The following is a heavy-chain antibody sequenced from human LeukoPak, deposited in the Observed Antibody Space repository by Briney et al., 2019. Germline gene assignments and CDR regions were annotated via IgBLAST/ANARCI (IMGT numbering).Heavy chain of an antibody. CDR3: APDIVVVPAATDY. Sequence: GGLLRLSCAASGFTFSSYAMSWVRQAPGKGLEWVSAISGSGGSTYYADSVKGRFTISRDNSKNTLYLQMNSLRAEDTAVYYCAPDIVVVPAATDYWGQGTLVTVPS. J-gene: IGHJ4*02. V-gene: IGHV3-23*01. D-gene: IGHD2-2*01. CDR1: GFTFSSYA. CDR2: ISGSGGST.